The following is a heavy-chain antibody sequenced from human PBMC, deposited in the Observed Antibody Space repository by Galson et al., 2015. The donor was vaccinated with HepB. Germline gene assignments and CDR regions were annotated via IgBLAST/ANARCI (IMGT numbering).Heavy chain of an antibody. D-gene: IGHD2-2*01. CDR2: ITGLGGDGGI. J-gene: IGHJ4*02. CDR1: GFSFSNYA. V-gene: IGHV3-23*01. Sequence: SLRLSCAASGFSFSNYAINWVRQVPGKGLEWVSSITGLGGDGGIYYADSVKGRFTVSRDDVKNMVHLQMNSLRAEDTALYYCAKGVLGHCTGASCYPFDYWGQGTLVIVSS. CDR3: AKGVLGHCTGASCYPFDY.